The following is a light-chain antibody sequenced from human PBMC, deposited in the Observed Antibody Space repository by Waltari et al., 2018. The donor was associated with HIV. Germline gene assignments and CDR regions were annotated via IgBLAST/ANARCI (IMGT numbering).Light chain of an antibody. CDR3: QHRSSWPPT. V-gene: IGKV3-11*01. J-gene: IGKJ4*01. CDR1: QSIYVH. CDR2: DSS. Sequence: EIVLTQSPATLSLSPGQRATLSCRSSQSIYVHLGWYQHKPGQPPRLLVYDSSKRVTDIPARFSGSGSGANFTLTISSLEPEDFAVYYCQHRSSWPPTFGGGTRIEI.